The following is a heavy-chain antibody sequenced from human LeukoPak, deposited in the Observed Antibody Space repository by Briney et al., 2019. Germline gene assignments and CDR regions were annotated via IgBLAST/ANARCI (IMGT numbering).Heavy chain of an antibody. CDR3: ARVPPYYYGMDV. J-gene: IGHJ6*02. Sequence: SETLSLTCTVSGGSISSYYWSWLRQPPGKGLEWIGYIYYSGSTNYNPSLKSRVTISVDTSKNQFSLKLSSVTAADTAVYYCARVPPYYYGMDVWGQGTTVTVSS. CDR2: IYYSGST. V-gene: IGHV4-59*01. CDR1: GGSISSYY.